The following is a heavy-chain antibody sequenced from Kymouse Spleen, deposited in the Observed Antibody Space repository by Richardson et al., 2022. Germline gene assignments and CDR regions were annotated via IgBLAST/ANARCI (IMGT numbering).Heavy chain of an antibody. V-gene: IGHV3-7*01. CDR1: GFTFSSYW. Sequence: EVQLVESGGGLVQPGGSLRLSCAASGFTFSSYWMSWVRQAPGKGLEWVANIKQDGSEKYYVDSVKGRFTISRDNAKNSLYLQMNSLRAEDTAVYYCAREDWGYYYYGMDVWGQGTTVTVSS. CDR3: AREDWGYYYYGMDV. D-gene: IGHD3-16*02. CDR2: IKQDGSEK. J-gene: IGHJ6*02.